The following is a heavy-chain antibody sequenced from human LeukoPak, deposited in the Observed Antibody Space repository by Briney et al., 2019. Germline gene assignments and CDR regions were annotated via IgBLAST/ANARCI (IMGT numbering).Heavy chain of an antibody. V-gene: IGHV4-39*05. J-gene: IGHJ4*02. Sequence: SETPSLTCTVSGGSISSSSYYWGWIRQPPGKGLEWIGSIYYSGSTYYNPSLKSRVTIPVDTSKNQFSLKLSSVTAADTAVYYCAKGWDVDTAIDYWGQGTLVTVSS. CDR2: IYYSGST. D-gene: IGHD5-18*01. CDR3: AKGWDVDTAIDY. CDR1: GGSISSSSYY.